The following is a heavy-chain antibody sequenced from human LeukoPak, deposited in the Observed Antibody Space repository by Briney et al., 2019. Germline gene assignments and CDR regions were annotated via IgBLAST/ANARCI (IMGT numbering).Heavy chain of an antibody. Sequence: GGSLRLSCAASGFTFSSYAMHWVRQAPGKGLEWVAVISYDGSNKYYADSVKGRFTISRDNSKNTLYLQMNSLRAEDTAVYYCARDRFGYCSGGSCYAFDYWGQGTLVTVSS. CDR2: ISYDGSNK. D-gene: IGHD2-15*01. CDR3: ARDRFGYCSGGSCYAFDY. CDR1: GFTFSSYA. J-gene: IGHJ4*02. V-gene: IGHV3-30*04.